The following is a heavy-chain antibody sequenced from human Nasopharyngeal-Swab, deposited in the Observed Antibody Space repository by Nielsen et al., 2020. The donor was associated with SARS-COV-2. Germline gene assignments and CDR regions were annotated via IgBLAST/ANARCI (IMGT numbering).Heavy chain of an antibody. Sequence: WIRQPPGKGLEWVAVIWYDGSNKYYADSVKGRFTISRDNSKNTLYLQMNSLRAEDTAVYYCARDLSLRYFDWSPGGLWFDPWGQGTLVTVSP. V-gene: IGHV3-33*01. J-gene: IGHJ5*02. D-gene: IGHD3-9*01. CDR2: IWYDGSNK. CDR3: ARDLSLRYFDWSPGGLWFDP.